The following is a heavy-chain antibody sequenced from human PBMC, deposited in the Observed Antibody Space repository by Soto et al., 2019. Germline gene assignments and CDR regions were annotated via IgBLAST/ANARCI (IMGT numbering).Heavy chain of an antibody. V-gene: IGHV3-33*01. Sequence: PGGSLRLSCAACGFTLSRYGMHWVRQAPGKGLEWVAVIWYDGSNKYYADSVKGRFTIYRDNSKKTLYLQMNSLRVEDTAVYYCARDRGSMEAAADYCGQRTLVTVSS. J-gene: IGHJ4*02. CDR3: ARDRGSMEAAADY. CDR2: IWYDGSNK. D-gene: IGHD6-13*01. CDR1: GFTLSRYG.